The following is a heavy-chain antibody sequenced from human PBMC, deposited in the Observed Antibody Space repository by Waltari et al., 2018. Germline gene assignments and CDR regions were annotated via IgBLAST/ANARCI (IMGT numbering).Heavy chain of an antibody. V-gene: IGHV3-21*01. J-gene: IGHJ4*02. CDR2: ISSSSSYI. CDR3: ARDPHLEFDY. CDR1: GFTFRSYS. Sequence: EVQLVESGGGLVKPGGSLRLSCAASGFTFRSYSMNWVRQAPGEGLEWVASISSSSSYIYYADSVKGRFTIARDNAKNSLYLQMNSLRAEDTAVYYCARDPHLEFDYWGQGTLVTVSS.